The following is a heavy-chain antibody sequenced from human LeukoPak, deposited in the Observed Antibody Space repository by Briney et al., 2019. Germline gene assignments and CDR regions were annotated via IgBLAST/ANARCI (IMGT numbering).Heavy chain of an antibody. CDR2: INPNSGGT. J-gene: IGHJ4*02. CDR1: GGTFSSYA. D-gene: IGHD2-15*01. V-gene: IGHV1-2*02. Sequence: GASVKVSCKASGGTFSSYAISWVRQAPGQGLEWMGWINPNSGGTNYAQKFQGRVTMTRDTSVSTAYMELSRLRSDDTAVYYCASACLSGNLLACLDYWGQGTLVTVSS. CDR3: ASACLSGNLLACLDY.